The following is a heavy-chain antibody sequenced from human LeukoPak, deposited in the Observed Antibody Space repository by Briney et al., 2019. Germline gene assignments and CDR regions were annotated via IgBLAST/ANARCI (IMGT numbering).Heavy chain of an antibody. CDR2: MNPNSGNT. CDR1: GYTFTSYD. D-gene: IGHD3-16*01. CDR3: ARGTRRSPRPRGLGGLYYFDY. J-gene: IGHJ4*02. V-gene: IGHV1-8*01. Sequence: ASVKVSCKASGYTFTSYDINWVRQATGQGLEWMGWMNPNSGNTGYAQKFQGRATMTRNTSISTAYMELSSLRSEDTAVYYCARGTRRSPRPRGLGGLYYFDYWGQGTLVTVSS.